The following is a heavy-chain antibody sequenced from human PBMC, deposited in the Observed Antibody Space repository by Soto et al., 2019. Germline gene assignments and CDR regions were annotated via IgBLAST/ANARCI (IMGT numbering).Heavy chain of an antibody. CDR2: INAGNGNT. CDR3: ARDLGGWSDY. Sequence: QVQLVQSGAEVKKPGASVKVSCKASGYTFTSYTMQWARQAPGQRLEWMGRINAGNGNTDYSQKFQGRVTITRDTSASTAYMEPRRLSSEDKAAYCCARDLGGWSDYWGQGTVVTVPS. D-gene: IGHD6-19*01. V-gene: IGHV1-3*01. CDR1: GYTFTSYT. J-gene: IGHJ4*02.